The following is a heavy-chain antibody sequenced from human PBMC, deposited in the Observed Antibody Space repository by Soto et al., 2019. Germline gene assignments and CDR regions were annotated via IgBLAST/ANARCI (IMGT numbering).Heavy chain of an antibody. J-gene: IGHJ5*02. Sequence: SETLSLTCAVSGGSISSSNWWSWVRQPPGKGLEWIGEIYHGGSTNYNPSLKSRVTISVDKSKNQFSLKLSSVTAADTAVYYCARAGYSSSWYRSWGQGTLVTVSS. CDR1: GGSISSSNW. CDR3: ARAGYSSSWYRS. V-gene: IGHV4-4*02. CDR2: IYHGGST. D-gene: IGHD6-13*01.